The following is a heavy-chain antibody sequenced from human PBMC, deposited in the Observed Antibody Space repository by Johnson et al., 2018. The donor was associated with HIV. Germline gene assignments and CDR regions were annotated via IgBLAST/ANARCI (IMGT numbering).Heavy chain of an antibody. CDR3: ARAPYNWNLGLFDAFDV. CDR1: RFTFSDYY. CDR2: ISSSGGTT. D-gene: IGHD1-7*01. V-gene: IGHV3-11*04. J-gene: IGHJ3*01. Sequence: QVQLVESGGGLVKPGGSLRLSCAASRFTFSDYYMSWIRQTPGKGLEWVAYISSSGGTTYYADSVKGRFTISRDNAKNSLFLQMNGLRAEDTAVYYCARAPYNWNLGLFDAFDVWGQGTKVTVSA.